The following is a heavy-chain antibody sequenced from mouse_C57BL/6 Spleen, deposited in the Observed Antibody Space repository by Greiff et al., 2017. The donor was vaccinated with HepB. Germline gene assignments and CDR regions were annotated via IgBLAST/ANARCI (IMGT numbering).Heavy chain of an antibody. V-gene: IGHV1-42*01. Sequence: VQLQQSGPELVKPGASVKISCKASGYSFTGYYMNWVKQSPEKSLEWIGEINPSTGGTTYNPKFKAKATLTVDKSSSTAYMQLKSLTSEDSAVYYCARYYGSSYGWYFDVWGTGTTVTVSS. CDR3: ARYYGSSYGWYFDV. CDR2: INPSTGGT. D-gene: IGHD1-1*01. CDR1: GYSFTGYY. J-gene: IGHJ1*03.